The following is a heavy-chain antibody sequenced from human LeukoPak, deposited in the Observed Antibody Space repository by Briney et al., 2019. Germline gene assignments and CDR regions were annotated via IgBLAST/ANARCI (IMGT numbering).Heavy chain of an antibody. D-gene: IGHD5-18*01. J-gene: IGHJ4*02. CDR1: GFTFSSYA. CDR2: ISYDGSNK. V-gene: IGHV3-30*04. CDR3: ARGGGYSYGSSGLFDY. Sequence: PGGSLRLSCAASGFTFSSYAMHWVRQAPGKGLEWVAVISYDGSNKYYADSVKGRFTISRDNSKNTLYLQMNSLRAEDTAVYYCARGGGYSYGSSGLFDYWGQGTLVTVSS.